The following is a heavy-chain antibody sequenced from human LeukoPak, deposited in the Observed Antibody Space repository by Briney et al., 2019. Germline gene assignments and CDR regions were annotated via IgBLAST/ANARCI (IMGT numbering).Heavy chain of an antibody. V-gene: IGHV4-59*04. J-gene: IGHJ4*02. D-gene: IGHD3-22*01. CDR3: ARLDYYDSSGYLDY. Sequence: PSETLSLTCTVSGGSISSYYWSWIRQPPGKGLEWIGYIYYSGSTYYNPSLKSRVTISVDTSKNQFSLKLSSVTAADTAVYYCARLDYYDSSGYLDYWGQGTLVTVSS. CDR1: GGSISSYY. CDR2: IYYSGST.